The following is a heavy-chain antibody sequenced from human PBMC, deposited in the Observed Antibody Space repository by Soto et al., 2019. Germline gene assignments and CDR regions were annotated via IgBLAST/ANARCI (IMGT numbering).Heavy chain of an antibody. D-gene: IGHD1-1*01. CDR1: GYTFTSYA. CDR3: ASFGYNWNDGLYYYGMDV. Sequence: QVQLVQSGAEVKKPGASVKVSCKASGYTFTSYAMHLVRQAPGQRLEWMGWINAGNGNTKYSQKFQGCVTITRDTSVRTAYMEMSSLRSEDTAVYYCASFGYNWNDGLYYYGMDVWGQGTTVTVSS. J-gene: IGHJ6*02. V-gene: IGHV1-3*01. CDR2: INAGNGNT.